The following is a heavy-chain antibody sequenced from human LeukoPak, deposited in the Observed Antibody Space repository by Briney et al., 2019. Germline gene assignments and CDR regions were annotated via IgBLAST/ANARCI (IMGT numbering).Heavy chain of an antibody. Sequence: ASVKVSCKASGYTFTSYYMHWVRQAPGQGLEWMGIINPRGGSTRYAQNLQGRVTMTRDTSTSTVYMELSSLRSEDTAVYYCASTPRIPAAGTIDYWGQGTLVTVSS. D-gene: IGHD6-13*01. V-gene: IGHV1-46*01. J-gene: IGHJ4*02. CDR1: GYTFTSYY. CDR3: ASTPRIPAAGTIDY. CDR2: INPRGGST.